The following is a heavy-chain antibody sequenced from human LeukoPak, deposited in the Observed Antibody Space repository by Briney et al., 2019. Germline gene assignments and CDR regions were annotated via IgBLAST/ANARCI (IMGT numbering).Heavy chain of an antibody. CDR3: TRYNNDHFDY. D-gene: IGHD1-14*01. J-gene: IGHJ4*02. CDR1: GFTFGGYG. Sequence: GSLRLSCAGSGFTFGGYGMHWFRQTPGKGLEWVAVIAYDGSRAFYADSVKGRFTISRDNSKSTMSVQMDDLRAEDTAVYYCTRYNNDHFDYWGQGTLVTVSS. V-gene: IGHV3-33*01. CDR2: IAYDGSRA.